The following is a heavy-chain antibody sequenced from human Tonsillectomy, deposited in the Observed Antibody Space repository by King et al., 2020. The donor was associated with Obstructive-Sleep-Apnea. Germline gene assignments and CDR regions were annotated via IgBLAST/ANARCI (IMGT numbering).Heavy chain of an antibody. CDR2: ISYDGSNK. CDR3: AKELIAAAATGGMDV. J-gene: IGHJ6*02. CDR1: GFTFSSYG. V-gene: IGHV3-30*18. D-gene: IGHD6-13*01. Sequence: VQLVESGGGVVQPGRSLRLSCTASGFTFSSYGMHWVRQAPGKGLVWVAVISYDGSNKYYIDSVKGRFTISRDNSKNTLYLQMNSLRPEDTAVYYCAKELIAAAATGGMDVWGQGTTVTVSS.